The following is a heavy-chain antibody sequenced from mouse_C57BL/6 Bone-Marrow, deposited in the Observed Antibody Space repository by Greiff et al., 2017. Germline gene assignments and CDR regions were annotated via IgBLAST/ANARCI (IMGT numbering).Heavy chain of an antibody. J-gene: IGHJ1*03. Sequence: VQLQQSGPELVKPGASVKIPCKASGYTFTDYNMDWVKQSHGKSLEWIGDINPNNGGTIYNQKFKGKATLTVDKSASTAYMELRSLTSEDTAVYYCARWGETYWYFDVWGTGTTVTVSS. CDR1: GYTFTDYN. V-gene: IGHV1-18*01. CDR2: INPNNGGT. CDR3: ARWGETYWYFDV.